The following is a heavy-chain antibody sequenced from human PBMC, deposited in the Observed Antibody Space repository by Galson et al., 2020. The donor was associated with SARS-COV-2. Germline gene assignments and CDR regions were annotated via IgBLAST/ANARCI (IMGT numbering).Heavy chain of an antibody. V-gene: IGHV3-21*01. CDR2: ISSSSGHI. D-gene: IGHD3-9*01. Sequence: GGSLRLSCAASGFTFSDCSMNWVRQAPGKGLEWVSSISSSSGHIYYADAVKGRFTISRDNAKNSLYLQMNSLRAQDTAVYYCTRGTRMPMADISGFEPWGQGTLVTVSS. J-gene: IGHJ5*02. CDR1: GFTFSDCS. CDR3: TRGTRMPMADISGFEP.